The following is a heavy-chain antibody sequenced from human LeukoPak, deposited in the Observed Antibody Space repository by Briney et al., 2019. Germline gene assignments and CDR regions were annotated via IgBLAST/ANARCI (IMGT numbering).Heavy chain of an antibody. CDR3: ARSAGPSSFGELLTQFDP. Sequence: SETLSLTCTVSGGSISSSSYYWGWIRQPPGKGLEWFGSIYYSGSTYYTPSLKSRATISVDTSKNQFSLKLSSVTAADTAVYYYARSAGPSSFGELLTQFDPWGQGTLVTVSS. J-gene: IGHJ5*02. D-gene: IGHD3-10*01. CDR2: IYYSGST. CDR1: GGSISSSSYY. V-gene: IGHV4-39*01.